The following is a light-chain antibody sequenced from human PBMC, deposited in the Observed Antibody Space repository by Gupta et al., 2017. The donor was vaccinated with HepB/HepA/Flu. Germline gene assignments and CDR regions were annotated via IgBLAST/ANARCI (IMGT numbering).Light chain of an antibody. CDR3: QHYYSTPLT. J-gene: IGKJ4*01. CDR2: GAS. Sequence: DIVMTQSPDSLAVSLGERATINCKSSQSVLYSTNNKNYLAWYQQKPGQPTKLLIYGASTRESGVPDRCSGGGSGTDFTLTISRLQAEDVAVYYCQHYYSTPLTFGGGTKVEIK. CDR1: QSVLYSTNNKNY. V-gene: IGKV4-1*01.